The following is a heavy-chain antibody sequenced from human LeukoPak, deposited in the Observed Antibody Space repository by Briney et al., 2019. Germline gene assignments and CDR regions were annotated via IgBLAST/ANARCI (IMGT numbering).Heavy chain of an antibody. D-gene: IGHD3-22*01. Sequence: PGGSLRLSCAASGFTFSSYWMSWVRQAPGKGLEWVSAISGSGGSTYYADSVKGRFTISRDNSKNTLYLQMNSLRAEDTAVYYCADTPTNYYDSSGYYYVEAWGQGTLVTVSS. CDR1: GFTFSSYW. J-gene: IGHJ4*02. CDR2: ISGSGGST. CDR3: ADTPTNYYDSSGYYYVEA. V-gene: IGHV3-23*01.